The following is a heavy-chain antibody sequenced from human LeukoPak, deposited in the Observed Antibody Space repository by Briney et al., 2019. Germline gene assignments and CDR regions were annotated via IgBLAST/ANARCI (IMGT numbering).Heavy chain of an antibody. V-gene: IGHV4-34*01. CDR1: GGSFSGYY. J-gene: IGHJ2*01. CDR3: ARLKYYYHL. D-gene: IGHD6-6*01. CDR2: INHSGST. Sequence: SETLSLTCAVYGGSFSGYYWSWIRQPPGKGLEWIGEINHSGSTNYNPSLESRVTISVDTSKNQFSLKLSSVTAADTAVYFCARLKYYYHLWGRGTLVTVSS.